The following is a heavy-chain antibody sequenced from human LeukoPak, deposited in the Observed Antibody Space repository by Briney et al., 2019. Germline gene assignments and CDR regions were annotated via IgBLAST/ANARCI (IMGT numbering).Heavy chain of an antibody. CDR3: TRVFGGYDVSDY. CDR1: GFTFSSFW. J-gene: IGHJ4*02. Sequence: GGSLRLSCAASGFTFSSFWMSWVRQAPGKGLEWVANIKKDGSQKYYVDSVEGRFTISRDNAKNSMYLQMDSLRVDDTAVYYCTRVFGGYDVSDYWGQGTLVTVSS. CDR2: IKKDGSQK. D-gene: IGHD3-3*01. V-gene: IGHV3-7*03.